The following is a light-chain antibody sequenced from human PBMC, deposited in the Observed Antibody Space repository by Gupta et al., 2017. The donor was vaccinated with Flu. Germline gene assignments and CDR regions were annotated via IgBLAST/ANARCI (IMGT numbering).Light chain of an antibody. CDR1: QSVRDY. CDR2: AAS. Sequence: DIQMTQSPSSLSASVGDRVTITCRASQSVRDYLNWYQQKPGKVPKLLIYAASNLQSGVPSRFSGSGSATDFTLTISSLQPEDFATYYCQQSYITPWTFGPGTKVEI. CDR3: QQSYITPWT. J-gene: IGKJ1*01. V-gene: IGKV1-39*01.